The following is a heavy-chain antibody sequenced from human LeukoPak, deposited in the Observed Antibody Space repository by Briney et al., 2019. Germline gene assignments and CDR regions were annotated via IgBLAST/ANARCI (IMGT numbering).Heavy chain of an antibody. CDR1: SASPTSYY. CDR3: AGVMWIVDK. J-gene: IGHJ4*02. Sequence: PETLSPTSTVSSASPTSYYRSWIRPPPGNVLEWVWYIYFSGGTDYNPSPKRRVTISVDTPKKQFSLNRSSVTAADTAVYYCAGVMWIVDKWGQGTLVTVSS. D-gene: IGHD5-12*01. CDR2: IYFSGGT. V-gene: IGHV4-59*01.